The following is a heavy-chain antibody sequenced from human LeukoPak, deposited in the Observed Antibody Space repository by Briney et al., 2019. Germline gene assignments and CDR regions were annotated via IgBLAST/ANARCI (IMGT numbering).Heavy chain of an antibody. CDR2: ITPKSGDT. CDR1: GYTFSDFY. Sequence: ASVEVSCKASGYTFSDFYIHWVRQAPGQGLEYVGWITPKSGDTYSPQRFQGRVTMTRDASISTAYMELSSLRSDDTAVYFCARVRLADERAWAYWGQGTLATVSS. D-gene: IGHD3-3*02. V-gene: IGHV1-2*02. J-gene: IGHJ4*02. CDR3: ARVRLADERAWAY.